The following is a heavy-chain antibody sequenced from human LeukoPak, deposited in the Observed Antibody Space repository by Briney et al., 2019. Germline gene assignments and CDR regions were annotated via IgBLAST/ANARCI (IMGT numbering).Heavy chain of an antibody. CDR2: INHSGST. CDR3: ARGLRMASPFDY. CDR1: GGSFSGYY. J-gene: IGHJ4*02. D-gene: IGHD5-24*01. Sequence: SETLSLTCAVYGGSFSGYYWSWIRQPPGKGLEWIGEINHSGSTNYNPSLKSRVTISVDTSKNQFSLKLSSVTAADTAVYYCARGLRMASPFDYWGQGTLVTVSS. V-gene: IGHV4-34*01.